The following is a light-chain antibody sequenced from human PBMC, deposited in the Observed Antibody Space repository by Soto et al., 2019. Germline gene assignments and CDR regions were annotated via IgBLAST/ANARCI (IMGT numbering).Light chain of an antibody. CDR2: GAS. CDR3: QQYNNWPPIT. V-gene: IGKV3D-15*01. CDR1: QSVNNN. Sequence: EIVMTQSPVTLSVSPGERATLSCSSSQSVNNNLAWYQQKVGQAPRLLIYGASTRATGIPARFSGSGSGTEFTLTISSLQSEDLAVYYCQQYNNWPPITFGQGTRLEIK. J-gene: IGKJ5*01.